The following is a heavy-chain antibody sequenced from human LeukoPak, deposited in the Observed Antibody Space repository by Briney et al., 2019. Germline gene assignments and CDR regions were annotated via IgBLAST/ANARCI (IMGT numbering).Heavy chain of an antibody. CDR1: GYTSTGYY. Sequence: ASVKVSCKASGYTSTGYYMHWVRQAPGQGLEWMGRINPNSGGTNYAQKFQGRVTMTRDTSISTAYMELSRLRSDDTAVYYCARAPDTAMGRWDYWGQGTLVTVSS. D-gene: IGHD5-18*01. CDR3: ARAPDTAMGRWDY. CDR2: INPNSGGT. J-gene: IGHJ4*02. V-gene: IGHV1-2*06.